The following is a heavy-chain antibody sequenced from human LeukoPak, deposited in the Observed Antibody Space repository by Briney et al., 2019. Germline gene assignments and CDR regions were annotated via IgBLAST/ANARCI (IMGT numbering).Heavy chain of an antibody. Sequence: GGSLRLSCAGSGFMFSSYWIYWVRQAPGKGLESVANIKQDGSQIHYVDSVKGRFTISRDNAQNSVYLQMNSLRVEDTAVCYCARDSGEYSFGGFWYFDVWGRGTLVTVSS. CDR1: GFMFSSYW. V-gene: IGHV3-7*05. J-gene: IGHJ2*01. D-gene: IGHD5-18*01. CDR2: IKQDGSQI. CDR3: ARDSGEYSFGGFWYFDV.